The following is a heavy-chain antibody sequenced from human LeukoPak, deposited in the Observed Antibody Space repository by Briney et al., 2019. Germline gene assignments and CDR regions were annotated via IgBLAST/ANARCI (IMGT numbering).Heavy chain of an antibody. V-gene: IGHV3-23*01. CDR1: GFTFSSYA. Sequence: GGSLRLSCAASGFTFSSYAMSWVRQAPGKGLEWVSAISGSGGSTYYADSVKGRFTISRDNYKNTLYLQMNSLRAEDTAVYYCAKGTDSYGRRTSFDYWGQGTLVTVSS. J-gene: IGHJ4*02. CDR2: ISGSGGST. D-gene: IGHD5-18*01. CDR3: AKGTDSYGRRTSFDY.